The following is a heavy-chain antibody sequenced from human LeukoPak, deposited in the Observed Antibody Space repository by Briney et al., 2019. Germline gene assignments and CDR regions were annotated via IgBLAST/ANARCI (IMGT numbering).Heavy chain of an antibody. Sequence: ASVKVPCKASGYTFTGYYMHWVRQAPGQGLEWMGWINPNSGGTNYAQKFQGRVTMTRDTSISTAYMELSRLRSDDTAVYYCARGRYFDWLFDYWGQGTLVTVSS. J-gene: IGHJ4*02. CDR3: ARGRYFDWLFDY. V-gene: IGHV1-2*02. CDR2: INPNSGGT. D-gene: IGHD3-9*01. CDR1: GYTFTGYY.